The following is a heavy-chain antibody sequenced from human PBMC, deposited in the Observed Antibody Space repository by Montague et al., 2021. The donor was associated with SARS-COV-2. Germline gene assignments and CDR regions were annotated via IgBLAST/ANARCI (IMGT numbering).Heavy chain of an antibody. D-gene: IGHD2-15*01. CDR3: ARSVRGYCNDDSCLARYYYGLDV. CDR2: IYYSGST. J-gene: IGHJ6*02. Sequence: TLSLTCSVSSGSINSGGFYWSWIRQPPGKGLEWIAYIYYSGSTYYNPSLESRLTISVDTSKNQFSLNLSSVTAADSAVYYCARSVRGYCNDDSCLARYYYGLDVWGQGTTVTASS. CDR1: SGSINSGGFY. V-gene: IGHV4-31*03.